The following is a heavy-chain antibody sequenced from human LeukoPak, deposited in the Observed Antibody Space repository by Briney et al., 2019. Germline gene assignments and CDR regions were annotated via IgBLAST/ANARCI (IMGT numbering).Heavy chain of an antibody. J-gene: IGHJ3*02. D-gene: IGHD3-3*01. V-gene: IGHV3-21*01. CDR1: GFSFSSYS. CDR2: ISSGSTYI. CDR3: ARETYEGAFDI. Sequence: GGSLTLSCAASGFSFSSYSLNWVRQAPGKGLVWVSCISSGSTYIYYADSVKGRFTISRDNAKNSLYLQMSSLRAEDTAVYYCARETYEGAFDIWGQGTMVSVSS.